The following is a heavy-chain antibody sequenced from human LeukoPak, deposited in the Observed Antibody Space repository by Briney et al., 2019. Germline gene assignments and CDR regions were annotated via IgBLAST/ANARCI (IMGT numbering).Heavy chain of an antibody. J-gene: IGHJ4*02. Sequence: QPGGSLRLSCAASGFTFDDYTMHWVRQAPGKGLEWVSLISWDGGSTYYADSVKGRFTISRDNSKNSLYLQMNSLRTEDTALYYCAKPDRTSSGWYPWFDYWGQGTLVTVSS. V-gene: IGHV3-43*01. D-gene: IGHD6-19*01. CDR1: GFTFDDYT. CDR2: ISWDGGST. CDR3: AKPDRTSSGWYPWFDY.